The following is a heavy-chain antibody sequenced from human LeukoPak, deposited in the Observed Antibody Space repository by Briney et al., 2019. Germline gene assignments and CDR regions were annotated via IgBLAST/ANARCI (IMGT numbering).Heavy chain of an antibody. V-gene: IGHV3-21*01. CDR1: GFTFSSYS. CDR3: ARAPDWYFDL. J-gene: IGHJ2*01. Sequence: GGSLRLSCAASGFTFSSYSMNWVRQAPGKGLEWVSSISSSSSYIYYADSVKGRFTISRDNSKNTLYLQMNSLRAEDTAVYYCARAPDWYFDLWGRGTLVTVSS. CDR2: ISSSSSYI.